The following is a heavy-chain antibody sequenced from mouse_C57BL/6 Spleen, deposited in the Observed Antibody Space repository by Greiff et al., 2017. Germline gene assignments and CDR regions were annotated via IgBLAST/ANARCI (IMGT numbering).Heavy chain of an antibody. CDR3: ARLDYGSRYFDY. J-gene: IGHJ2*01. CDR1: GFTFSSYG. D-gene: IGHD1-1*01. Sequence: EVKVVESGGDLVKPGGSLKLSCAASGFTFSSYGMSWVRQTPDKRLEWVATISSGGSYTYYPDSVKGRFTISSDNAKNTLYLQMSSLKSEDTAMYYCARLDYGSRYFDYWGQGTTLTVSS. CDR2: ISSGGSYT. V-gene: IGHV5-6*01.